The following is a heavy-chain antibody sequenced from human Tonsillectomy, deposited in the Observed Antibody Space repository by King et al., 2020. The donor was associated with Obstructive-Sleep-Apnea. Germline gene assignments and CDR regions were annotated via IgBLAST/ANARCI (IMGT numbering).Heavy chain of an antibody. V-gene: IGHV4-61*01. CDR2: IYYYTGNT. CDR1: GGSLTSTRYH. D-gene: IGHD1-26*01. J-gene: IGHJ4*02. Sequence: VQLQESGPGLVKPSETLSLTCTVSGGSLTSTRYHWRWIRQPPGKGLEWIGYIYYYTGNTNYNPSLRSRVTISLDTSKNQFSLQLTSVTAADTAVYYCARDLGGNYYGGADFWGQGTLVTVSS. CDR3: ARDLGGNYYGGADF.